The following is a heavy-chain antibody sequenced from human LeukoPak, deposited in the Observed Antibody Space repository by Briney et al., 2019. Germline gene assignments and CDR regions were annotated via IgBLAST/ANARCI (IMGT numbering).Heavy chain of an antibody. Sequence: GGSLRLSCAASGFTFSSYAMSWVRQAPGKGLEWVSAISGSGGSTYYADSVKGRFTISRDNSKNTLYLQMNSLRAEATAVYYCAKERSYDFWSGYARTYYMDVWGKGTTVTVSS. V-gene: IGHV3-23*01. D-gene: IGHD3-3*01. CDR1: GFTFSSYA. CDR2: ISGSGGST. J-gene: IGHJ6*03. CDR3: AKERSYDFWSGYARTYYMDV.